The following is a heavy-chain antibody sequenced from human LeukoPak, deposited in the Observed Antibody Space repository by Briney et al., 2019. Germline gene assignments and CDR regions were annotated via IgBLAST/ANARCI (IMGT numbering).Heavy chain of an antibody. CDR1: GYTFTSYG. J-gene: IGHJ6*02. CDR2: ISAYNGNT. V-gene: IGHV1-18*01. CDR3: ARAGRYCTNGVCPSGRYYYYGMDV. D-gene: IGHD2-8*01. Sequence: GASVKVSCKASGYTFTSYGISWVRQAPGQGLEWMGWISAYNGNTNYAQKLQGRVTMTTDTSTSTAYKELRSLRSDDTAVYYCARAGRYCTNGVCPSGRYYYYGMDVWGQGTTVTVSS.